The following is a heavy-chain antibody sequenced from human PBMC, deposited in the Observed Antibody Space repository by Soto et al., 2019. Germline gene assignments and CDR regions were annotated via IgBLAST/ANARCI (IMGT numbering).Heavy chain of an antibody. CDR3: ARVPYYSLYTLDV. CDR1: GFTFSTYG. D-gene: IGHD4-4*01. J-gene: IGHJ6*02. CDR2: INSRSNYI. V-gene: IGHV3-21*01. Sequence: EVQLVESGGGLVKPGGSLRLSCVASGFTFSTYGMNWVRQPPGKGLEWVSSINSRSNYIYYADSVKGRFTISRDNAKNSLYLQMNSLRAEDAAVYYCARVPYYSLYTLDVWGQGTTVTVSS.